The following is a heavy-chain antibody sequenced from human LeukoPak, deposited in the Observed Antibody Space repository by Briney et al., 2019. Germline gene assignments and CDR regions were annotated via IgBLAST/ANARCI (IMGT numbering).Heavy chain of an antibody. J-gene: IGHJ6*02. CDR1: GFTFSSYE. CDR2: ISSSGSTI. CDR3: ARPTDYYEGYGMDV. D-gene: IGHD3-22*01. V-gene: IGHV3-48*03. Sequence: SGGSLRLSCAASGFTFSSYEMNWIRQAPGKGLEWVSYISSSGSTIYYADSVKGRFTISRDNAKNSLYLQMNSLRAEDTAVYYCARPTDYYEGYGMDVWGQGTTVTVSS.